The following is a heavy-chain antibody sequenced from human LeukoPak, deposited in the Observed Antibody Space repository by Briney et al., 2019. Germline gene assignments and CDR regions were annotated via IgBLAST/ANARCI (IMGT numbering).Heavy chain of an antibody. CDR2: ISYNGGST. J-gene: IGHJ4*02. CDR3: AREGHYGSSGYCDY. V-gene: IGHV3-64*01. CDR1: GFTFSTYA. Sequence: PGGSLRLSCAASGFTFSTYAMQWVRQAPGKALEYVSAISYNGGSTYHANSVKGRFSISRDNSKNTLYLQMGSLRPEDMAVYYCAREGHYGSSGYCDYWGQGTLVTVSS. D-gene: IGHD3-22*01.